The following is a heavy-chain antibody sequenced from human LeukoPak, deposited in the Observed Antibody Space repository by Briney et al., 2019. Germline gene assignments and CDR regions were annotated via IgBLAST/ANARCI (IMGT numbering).Heavy chain of an antibody. D-gene: IGHD1-26*01. CDR3: ARMKWELRHFDY. CDR1: GYTFNGYY. V-gene: IGHV1-2*02. J-gene: IGHJ4*02. Sequence: GASVKVSCKASGYTFNGYYMHWVRQAPGQGLEWMGWINPNSGGTNYAQKFQGRVTMTRDTSISTAYMELSRLSSDDTAVYYCARMKWELRHFDYWGQGTLVAVSS. CDR2: INPNSGGT.